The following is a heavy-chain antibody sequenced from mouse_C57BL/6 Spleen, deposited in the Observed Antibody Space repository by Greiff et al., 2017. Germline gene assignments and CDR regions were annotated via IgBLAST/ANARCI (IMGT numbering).Heavy chain of an antibody. V-gene: IGHV14-4*01. Sequence: VQLQQSGAELVRPGASVKLSCTASGFNFTDDYMHWVKQRPEQGLEWIGWIDPENGDTEYAAKFQGKATLTADTSSNTASMQLSSLTSEDTAVSYCTRVYDYYGSREWDFDVWGTGTSVTVSS. CDR3: TRVYDYYGSREWDFDV. CDR2: IDPENGDT. D-gene: IGHD1-1*01. J-gene: IGHJ1*03. CDR1: GFNFTDDY.